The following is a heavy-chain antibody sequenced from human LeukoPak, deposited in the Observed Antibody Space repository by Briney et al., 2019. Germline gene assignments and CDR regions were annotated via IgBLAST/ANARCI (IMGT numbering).Heavy chain of an antibody. J-gene: IGHJ4*02. CDR2: ISSSGSAI. D-gene: IGHD2-15*01. V-gene: IGHV3-48*03. CDR1: GFSFSSHE. CDR3: ASKGGFDD. Sequence: GGSLRLSCAASGFSFSSHEMNWARQAPGKGLEWVSYISSSGSAIFYADSVKGRFTISRDNAKNSLFLQMNSLRAEDTAFYYCASKGGFDDWGQGTLVTVSS.